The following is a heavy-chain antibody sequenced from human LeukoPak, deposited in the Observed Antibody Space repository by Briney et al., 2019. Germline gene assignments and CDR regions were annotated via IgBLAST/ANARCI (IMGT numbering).Heavy chain of an antibody. Sequence: SETLSLTCTVSGGFISSSSYYWGWIRQPPGKGLEWIGSIYYSGSTYYNPSLKSRVTISVDTSKNQFSLKLSSVTAADTAVYYCARGSYSSSWSRTDPPHYFDYWGQGTLVTVSS. D-gene: IGHD6-13*01. V-gene: IGHV4-39*07. J-gene: IGHJ4*02. CDR1: GGFISSSSYY. CDR2: IYYSGST. CDR3: ARGSYSSSWSRTDPPHYFDY.